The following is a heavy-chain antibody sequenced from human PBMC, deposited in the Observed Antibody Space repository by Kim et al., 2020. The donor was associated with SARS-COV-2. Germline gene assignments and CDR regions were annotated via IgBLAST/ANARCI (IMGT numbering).Heavy chain of an antibody. J-gene: IGHJ4*01. V-gene: IGHV3-30*04. D-gene: IGHD6-13*01. Sequence: GGSLRLSCAASGFSFSNYAMYWVRQAPGKGLEWVALISYDGTNKDYADSVKGRFTISRDNSKNTLYLQMNSLRVEDTAVYFCARKPTTSSWSYYFEYWGQATLVTVSS. CDR2: ISYDGTNK. CDR3: ARKPTTSSWSYYFEY. CDR1: GFSFSNYA.